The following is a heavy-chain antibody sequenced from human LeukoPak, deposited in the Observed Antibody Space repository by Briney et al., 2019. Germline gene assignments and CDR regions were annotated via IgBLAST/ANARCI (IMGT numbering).Heavy chain of an antibody. J-gene: IGHJ5*02. Sequence: PGGSLRLSCAASGFTFSDFAMHCVRQTPGKGLELVTMMTYNGGHEYYADSVKGQFTISRANSHNLFFLKLGSLTPDDTPLYYCARGREHWDYLDHWGQGTLVAVSS. CDR3: ARGREHWDYLDH. D-gene: IGHD4/OR15-4a*01. CDR1: GFTFSDFA. V-gene: IGHV3-30-3*01. CDR2: MTYNGGHE.